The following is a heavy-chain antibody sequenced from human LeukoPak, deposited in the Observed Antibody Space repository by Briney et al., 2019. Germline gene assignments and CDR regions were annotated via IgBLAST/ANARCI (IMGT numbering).Heavy chain of an antibody. V-gene: IGHV3-74*01. Sequence: GGSLRLSCAASGFTFSKYWMLWVRQAPGKGLESVSRINTDGTVTTYADSVKGRFTVSRDNADNTLFLQMNSVRDEDTAVYYCATKQWLAPPPDSWGQGTPVTVSS. CDR2: INTDGTVT. J-gene: IGHJ4*02. D-gene: IGHD6-19*01. CDR3: ATKQWLAPPPDS. CDR1: GFTFSKYW.